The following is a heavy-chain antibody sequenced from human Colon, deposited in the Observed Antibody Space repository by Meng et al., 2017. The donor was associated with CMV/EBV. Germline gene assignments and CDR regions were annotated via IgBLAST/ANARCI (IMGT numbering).Heavy chain of an antibody. CDR2: IYHSGST. CDR3: GAEPTYVYDSSGYYYPDY. V-gene: IGHV4-30-4*01. D-gene: IGHD3-22*01. CDR1: ISTGDYY. Sequence: ISTGDYYWSWIRQPPGKGLEWIGYIYHSGSTLYNPSLQSRVTISVDKSKNQFSLNLSSVTAADTAMYFCGAEPTYVYDSSGYYYPDYWGQGTLVTVSS. J-gene: IGHJ4*02.